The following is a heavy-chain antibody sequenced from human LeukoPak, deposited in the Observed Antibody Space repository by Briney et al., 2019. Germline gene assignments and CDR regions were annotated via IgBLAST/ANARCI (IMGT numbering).Heavy chain of an antibody. J-gene: IGHJ4*02. Sequence: SETLSLTCTVSGGSISSYYRSWIRQPPGKGLEWIGYIYYSGSTNYNPSLKSRVTISVDTSKNQFSLKLSSVTAADTAVYYCATSTHSFDYWGQGTLVTVSS. D-gene: IGHD5/OR15-5a*01. V-gene: IGHV4-59*01. CDR3: ATSTHSFDY. CDR2: IYYSGST. CDR1: GGSISSYY.